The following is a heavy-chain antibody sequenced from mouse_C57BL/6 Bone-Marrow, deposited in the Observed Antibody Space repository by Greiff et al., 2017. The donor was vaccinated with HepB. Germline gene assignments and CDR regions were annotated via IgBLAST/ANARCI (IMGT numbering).Heavy chain of an antibody. D-gene: IGHD2-10*02. CDR3: ARWWYGNYGYFDV. V-gene: IGHV1-75*01. Sequence: QVQLKESGPELVKPGASVKISCKASGYTFTDYYINWVKQRPGQGLEWIGWIFPGSGSTYYNEKFKGKATLTVDKSSSTAYMLLSSLTSEDSAVYVCARWWYGNYGYFDVWGTGTTVTVSS. CDR1: GYTFTDYY. CDR2: IFPGSGST. J-gene: IGHJ1*03.